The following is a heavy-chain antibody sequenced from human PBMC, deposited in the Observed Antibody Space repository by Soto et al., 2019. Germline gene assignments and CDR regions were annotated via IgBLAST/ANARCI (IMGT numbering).Heavy chain of an antibody. J-gene: IGHJ4*02. CDR1: GGTFSSYA. CDR3: ATAKRDSGSYYLFRSARAAIDY. D-gene: IGHD1-26*01. Sequence: QVQLVQSGAEVKKPGSSVKVSCKASGGTFSSYAISWVRQAPGQGLEWMGGIIPIFGTANYAQKFQGRVTITADESTSTAYMELSSLGSEDTAVYYCATAKRDSGSYYLFRSARAAIDYWGQGTLVTVSS. CDR2: IIPIFGTA. V-gene: IGHV1-69*01.